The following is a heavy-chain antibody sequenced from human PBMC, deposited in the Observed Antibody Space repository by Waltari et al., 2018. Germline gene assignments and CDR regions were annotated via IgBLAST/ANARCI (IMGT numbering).Heavy chain of an antibody. CDR1: GFTFSSYG. CDR2: IRYDGSNK. Sequence: QVQLVESGGGVVQPGGSLRLSWAASGFTFSSYGMPWVRQAPGKGLEWVAFIRYDGSNKYYVDSVKGRFTISRDNSKNTLYLQMNSLRAEDTAVYYCAKDGELRLDYWGQGTLVTVSS. J-gene: IGHJ4*02. D-gene: IGHD1-26*01. CDR3: AKDGELRLDY. V-gene: IGHV3-30*02.